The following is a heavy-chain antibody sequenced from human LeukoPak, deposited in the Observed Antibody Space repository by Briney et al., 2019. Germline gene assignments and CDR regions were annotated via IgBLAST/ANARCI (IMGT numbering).Heavy chain of an antibody. J-gene: IGHJ4*02. CDR3: TTDRTMKGY. CDR1: GFTFSNAW. CDR2: IRSKTDGGTI. V-gene: IGHV3-15*01. D-gene: IGHD3-22*01. Sequence: PGGSLRVSCAASGFTFSNAWMAWVRQAPGKGLEWVGRIRSKTDGGTIDYAAPVKDRFTISRDDSKNTLYLQMNSLEIEDTAVYFCTTDRTMKGYWGQGTLVTVSS.